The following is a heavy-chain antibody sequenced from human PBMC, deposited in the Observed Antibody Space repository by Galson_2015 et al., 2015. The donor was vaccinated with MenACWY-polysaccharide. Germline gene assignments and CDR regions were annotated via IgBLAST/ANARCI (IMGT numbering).Heavy chain of an antibody. J-gene: IGHJ4*02. Sequence: SLRLSCAASGFTFSNYAMSWVRQAPGKGPEWVSALNGSGDSTYYSDSVKGRVTISRDTSKNTLYLQMNSLRVDDTAVDYSAIPSPRSSAWYSSWRYFDYSGQATLVTVSS. CDR2: LNGSGDST. V-gene: IGHV3-23*01. CDR1: GFTFSNYA. D-gene: IGHD6-13*01. CDR3: AIPSPRSSAWYSSWRYFDY.